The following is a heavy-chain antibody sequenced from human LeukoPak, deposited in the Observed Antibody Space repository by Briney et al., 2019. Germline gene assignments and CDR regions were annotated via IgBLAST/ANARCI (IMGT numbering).Heavy chain of an antibody. CDR1: GFTFSSDS. D-gene: IGHD1-26*01. CDR2: ISSSSSYI. CDR3: ARDGGSYKSISHFDY. Sequence: GGSLRLSCAASGFTFSSDSMNWVRQAPGKGLEWVSSISSSSSYIYYADSVKGRFTISRDNAKNSLYLQMNSLRAEDTAVYYCARDGGSYKSISHFDYWGQGTLVTVSS. J-gene: IGHJ4*02. V-gene: IGHV3-21*01.